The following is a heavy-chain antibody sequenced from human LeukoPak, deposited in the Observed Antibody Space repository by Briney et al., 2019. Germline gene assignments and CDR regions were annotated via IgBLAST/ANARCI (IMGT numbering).Heavy chain of an antibody. Sequence: PSETLSLTCAVSGYSISSGFYWVWIRQPPGKGLEWIGNIYYSGSTSYNPSLKSLVIMSVDTSKNQLSLNLTSVTAADTAIYYCARDYTVTPFDYWGQGILVTVSS. CDR1: GYSISSGFY. CDR2: IYYSGST. V-gene: IGHV4-38-2*02. CDR3: ARDYTVTPFDY. J-gene: IGHJ4*02. D-gene: IGHD4-17*01.